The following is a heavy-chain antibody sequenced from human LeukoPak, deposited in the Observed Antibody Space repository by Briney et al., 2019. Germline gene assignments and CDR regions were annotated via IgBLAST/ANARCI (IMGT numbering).Heavy chain of an antibody. CDR1: GCTFTGYY. J-gene: IGHJ4*02. CDR2: FDPEYGET. V-gene: IGHV1-24*01. CDR3: ATRKGIGFDY. Sequence: ASVKVSCKASGCTFTGYYMHWVRQAPGQGLEWMGGFDPEYGETIYAQKFQGRVTMTEDTSTETAYMELSSLRSEDTAVYYCATRKGIGFDYWGQGTLVTVSS. D-gene: IGHD6-13*01.